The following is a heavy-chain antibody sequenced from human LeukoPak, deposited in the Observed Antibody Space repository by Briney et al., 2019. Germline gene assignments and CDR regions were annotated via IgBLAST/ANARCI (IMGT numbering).Heavy chain of an antibody. Sequence: SETLSLTCAVYGGPFSGYYWSWIRQPPGKGLEWIGEINHSGSTNYNPSLKSRVTISVDTSKNQFSLKLSSVTAADTAVYYCARDSRPGDEPGYYYYGMDVWGQGTTVTVSS. V-gene: IGHV4-34*01. CDR3: ARDSRPGDEPGYYYYGMDV. CDR1: GGPFSGYY. D-gene: IGHD2-21*01. J-gene: IGHJ6*02. CDR2: INHSGST.